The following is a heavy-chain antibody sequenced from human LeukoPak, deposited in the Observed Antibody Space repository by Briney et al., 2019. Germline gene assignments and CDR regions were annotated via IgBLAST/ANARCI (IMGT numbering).Heavy chain of an antibody. CDR3: AREHRSYGDYPYYFDS. Sequence: SQTLSLTCTVSSDSISSGDYYWSWIRQPAGKGLEFIGYINKNGGTYYNPPLKSRVSISIDTSKNQFSLKLTSVTAADTAVYFCAREHRSYGDYPYYFDSWGQGTLVTVSS. CDR2: INKNGGT. D-gene: IGHD4-17*01. V-gene: IGHV4-30-4*01. J-gene: IGHJ4*02. CDR1: SDSISSGDYY.